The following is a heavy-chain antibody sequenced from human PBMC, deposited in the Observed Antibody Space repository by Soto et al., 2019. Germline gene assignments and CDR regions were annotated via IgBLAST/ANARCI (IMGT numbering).Heavy chain of an antibody. Sequence: EVQLVESGGGLVKPGGSLRLSCAASGFTFSNAWMSWVRQAPGKGLEWVGRIKSKTDGGTTDYAAPVKGRFTISRDDSKNTLYLQMNSLKTEDTAMYYCTTDLEYSSPEAPYYFDYWGQGTLVTVSS. V-gene: IGHV3-15*01. J-gene: IGHJ4*02. CDR2: IKSKTDGGTT. D-gene: IGHD6-6*01. CDR1: GFTFSNAW. CDR3: TTDLEYSSPEAPYYFDY.